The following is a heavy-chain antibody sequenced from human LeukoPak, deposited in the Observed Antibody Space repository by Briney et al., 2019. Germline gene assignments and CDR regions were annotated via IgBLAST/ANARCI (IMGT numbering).Heavy chain of an antibody. J-gene: IGHJ5*02. CDR1: GFTFSSYE. D-gene: IGHD1-26*01. Sequence: PGGSLRLSCAASGFTFSSYEMNWVRQAPGKGLEWVSYISSSGSTIYYADSVKGRFTISRDNAKNSLYLQMNSLRAEDTAVYYCAGVDRGIDKRFDPWGQGTLVTVSS. CDR2: ISSSGSTI. V-gene: IGHV3-48*03. CDR3: AGVDRGIDKRFDP.